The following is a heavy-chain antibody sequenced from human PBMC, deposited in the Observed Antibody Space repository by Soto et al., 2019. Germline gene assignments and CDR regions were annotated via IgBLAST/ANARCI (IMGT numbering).Heavy chain of an antibody. CDR3: ARDSGYGSGASVNHYIDN. D-gene: IGHD1-26*01. CDR1: GFTLGYCW. CDR2: IKWEASEK. V-gene: IGHV3-7*01. J-gene: IGHJ4*01. Sequence: EVQLEESGGGRVQPGGSLRLSWAASGFTLGYCWMRGVRQVPGKGLEWLATIKWEASEKNYVDSVKGRFTMSRDNAKNTVDLQMYSLMAADTAVSYCARDSGYGSGASVNHYIDNWGHGTLVTVSS.